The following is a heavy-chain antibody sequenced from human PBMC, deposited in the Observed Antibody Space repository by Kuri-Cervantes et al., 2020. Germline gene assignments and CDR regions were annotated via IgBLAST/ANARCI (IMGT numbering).Heavy chain of an antibody. CDR2: ISWNSGSI. D-gene: IGHD6-19*01. Sequence: GGSLRLSCAASGFTFDDYDMHWVRQAPGKGLEWVSGISWNSGSIGYADSVKGRFTISRDNAKNSLYLQMNSLRAEDTALYYCAKEGYSSGWSRGGFDYWGQGTLVTVSS. V-gene: IGHV3-9*01. CDR3: AKEGYSSGWSRGGFDY. CDR1: GFTFDDYD. J-gene: IGHJ4*02.